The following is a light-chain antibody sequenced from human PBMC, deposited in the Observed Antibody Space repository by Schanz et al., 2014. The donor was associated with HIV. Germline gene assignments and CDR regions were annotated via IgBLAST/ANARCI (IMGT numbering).Light chain of an antibody. V-gene: IGKV3-15*01. CDR3: QQRGDWPALT. CDR1: QSVSSN. CDR2: GAS. J-gene: IGKJ4*01. Sequence: EIVMTQSPATLSLSPGERATLSCRASQSVSSNLAWYQQKPGQAPRLLIYGASTRATGIPARFSGSGSGTEFTLTISSLEPEDFAVYYCQQRGDWPALTFGGGTKVEMK.